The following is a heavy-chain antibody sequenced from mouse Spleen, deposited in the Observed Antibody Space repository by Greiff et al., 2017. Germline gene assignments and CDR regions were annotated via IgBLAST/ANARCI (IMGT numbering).Heavy chain of an antibody. CDR2: IDPENGDT. J-gene: IGHJ3*01. D-gene: IGHD2-3*01. CDR1: GFNIKDDY. V-gene: IGHV14-4*01. CDR3: TTDDGYIAY. Sequence: VQLQQSGAELVRPGASVKLSCTASGFNIKDDYMHWVKQRPEQGLEWIGWIDPENGDTEYASKFQGKATITADTSSNTAYLQLSSLTSEDTAVYYCTTDDGYIAYWGQGTLVTVSA.